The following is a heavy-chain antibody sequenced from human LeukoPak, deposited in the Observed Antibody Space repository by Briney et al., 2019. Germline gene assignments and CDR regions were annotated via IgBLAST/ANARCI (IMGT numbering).Heavy chain of an antibody. CDR3: ARGYYDSSGLNWFDP. V-gene: IGHV4-59*06. CDR1: GGSISSYY. J-gene: IGHJ5*02. CDR2: IYYSGST. Sequence: PSETLSLTCTVSGGSISSYYWSWIRQHPGKGLEWIGYIYYSGSTYYNPSLKSRVTISVDTSKSQFSLKLSSVTAADTAVYYCARGYYDSSGLNWFDPWGQGTLVTVSS. D-gene: IGHD3-22*01.